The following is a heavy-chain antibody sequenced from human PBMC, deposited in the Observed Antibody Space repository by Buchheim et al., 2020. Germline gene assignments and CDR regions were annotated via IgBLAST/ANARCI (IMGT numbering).Heavy chain of an antibody. Sequence: QVQLVESGGGVVQPGRSLRLSCAASGFTFSSYAMHWVRQAPGKGLEWVAVISYDGSNKYYADSVKGRFTISRDNSKHTLYLQMNSLRAEDTAVYYCAKDQGWELLRGAFDYWGQGTL. V-gene: IGHV3-30*04. CDR1: GFTFSSYA. D-gene: IGHD1-26*01. CDR2: ISYDGSNK. J-gene: IGHJ4*02. CDR3: AKDQGWELLRGAFDY.